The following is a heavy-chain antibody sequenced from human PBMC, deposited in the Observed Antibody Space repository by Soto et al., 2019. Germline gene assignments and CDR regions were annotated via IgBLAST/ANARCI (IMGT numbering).Heavy chain of an antibody. V-gene: IGHV1-18*01. J-gene: IGHJ6*02. CDR2: ISAYNGNT. CDR1: GYTFTSYG. Sequence: ASVKASCKASGYTFTSYGISCVRQAPGQGLEWMGWISAYNGNTNYAQKLQGRVTMTTDTSTSTAYMELRSLRSDDTAVYYCARESGIVATTLSYYYGMDVWGQGTTVTVSS. D-gene: IGHD5-12*01. CDR3: ARESGIVATTLSYYYGMDV.